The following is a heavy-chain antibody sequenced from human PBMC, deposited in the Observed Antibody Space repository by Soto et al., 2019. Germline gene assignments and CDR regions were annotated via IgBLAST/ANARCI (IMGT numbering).Heavy chain of an antibody. V-gene: IGHV4-4*07. D-gene: IGHD6-13*01. J-gene: IGHJ5*02. Sequence: PSETLSLTCTVSGGSISSYYWSWIRQPAGKGLEWIGRIYTSGSTNYNPSLKSRVTMSVDTSKNQFSLKLSSVTAADTAVYYCARAYRSSSRDHWFDPWGQGTLVTVSS. CDR3: ARAYRSSSRDHWFDP. CDR1: GGSISSYY. CDR2: IYTSGST.